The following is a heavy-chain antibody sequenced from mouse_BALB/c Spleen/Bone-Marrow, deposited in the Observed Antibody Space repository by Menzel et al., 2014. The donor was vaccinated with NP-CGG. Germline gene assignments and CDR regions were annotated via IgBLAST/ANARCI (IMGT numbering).Heavy chain of an antibody. V-gene: IGHV14-3*02. CDR1: GFNIKDTY. D-gene: IGHD2-14*01. CDR3: ASYRLRTYFDY. Sequence: EVMLVESGAELVKPGASVGLSCTASGFNIKDTYIHWVKQRPEQGLEWIGRIDPANGNTKYDPKFQGKATITADTSSNTAYLQLSSLTSEDTAVYYCASYRLRTYFDYWGQGTTLTVSS. J-gene: IGHJ2*01. CDR2: IDPANGNT.